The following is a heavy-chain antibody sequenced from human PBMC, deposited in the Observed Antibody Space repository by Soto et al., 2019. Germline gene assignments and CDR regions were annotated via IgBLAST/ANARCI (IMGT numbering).Heavy chain of an antibody. V-gene: IGHV3-9*01. CDR1: GFTFADYA. J-gene: IGHJ4*02. D-gene: IGHD3-16*02. Sequence: EVQLVESGGGLVQPGRSLRLSCAASGFTFADYAMHWVRQAPGKGLEWVSGISWNTGSIGYADSVKGRFTISRDNAKTSLYLQMNSLRAEDTALYYCANDKWEVSYYFDYWGQGTLVTVSS. CDR3: ANDKWEVSYYFDY. CDR2: ISWNTGSI.